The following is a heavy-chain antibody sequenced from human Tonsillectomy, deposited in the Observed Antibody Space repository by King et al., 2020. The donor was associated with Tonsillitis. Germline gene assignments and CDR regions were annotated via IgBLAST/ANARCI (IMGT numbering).Heavy chain of an antibody. J-gene: IGHJ4*02. V-gene: IGHV2-5*01. CDR1: GFSLSASGVG. D-gene: IGHD3-10*01. CDR3: ARRYGEFDY. CDR2: IYWNDNK. Sequence: TLKESGPTLVKPTQTLTLTCTFSGFSLSASGVGVGWIRQPPGQALEWLALIYWNDNKRYSPSLKSRLTITKDTSKNQVVLTMTDMDPVDTATYYCARRYGEFDYWGQGTLVTVSS.